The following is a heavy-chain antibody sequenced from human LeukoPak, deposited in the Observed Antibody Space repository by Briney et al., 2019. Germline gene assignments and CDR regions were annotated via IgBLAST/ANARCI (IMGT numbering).Heavy chain of an antibody. V-gene: IGHV1-46*01. CDR1: GYIFSHFY. Sequence: ASGKVSCKASGYIFSHFYMHWVRQAPGLGLEWMGIINPSGDSTNYAQKFQGRVTMTRDTSTNTLYMELSSLRSEDTAVYYCARDLRQEAPFDYWGQGTLVTVSS. CDR3: ARDLRQEAPFDY. CDR2: INPSGDST. J-gene: IGHJ4*02.